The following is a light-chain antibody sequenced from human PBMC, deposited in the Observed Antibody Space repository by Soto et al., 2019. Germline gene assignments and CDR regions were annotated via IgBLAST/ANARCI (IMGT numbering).Light chain of an antibody. CDR1: SSDVGSYNR. CDR3: TSYTSSSTVV. Sequence: QSALTQPPSVSGSPGQSVTISCTGTSSDVGSYNRVSWYQQPPGTAPKLMIYEVSNRPSGVSDRFSGSKSGNTASLTISGLQAEDEVDYYCTSYTSSSTVVFGTGTKVTVL. V-gene: IGLV2-18*02. J-gene: IGLJ1*01. CDR2: EVS.